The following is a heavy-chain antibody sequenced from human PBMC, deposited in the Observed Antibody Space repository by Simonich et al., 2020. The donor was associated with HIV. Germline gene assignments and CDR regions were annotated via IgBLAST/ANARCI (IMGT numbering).Heavy chain of an antibody. V-gene: IGHV4-34*01. J-gene: IGHJ4*02. CDR1: GGSFRGYY. D-gene: IGHD2-2*01. Sequence: QVQLQQWGAGLLKPSETLSLTCAVYGGSFRGYYWSWIRQPPGKGLEWIGEIKHSGSTNYNPSLKSRVTISVDTSKNQFSLKLSSVTAADTAVYYCARGFYQRLYYFDYWGQGTLVTVSS. CDR2: IKHSGST. CDR3: ARGFYQRLYYFDY.